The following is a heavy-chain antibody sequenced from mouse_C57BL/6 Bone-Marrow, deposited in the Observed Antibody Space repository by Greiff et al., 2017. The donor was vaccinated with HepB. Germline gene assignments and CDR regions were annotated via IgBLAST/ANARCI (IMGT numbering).Heavy chain of an antibody. CDR2: ISSGGSYT. J-gene: IGHJ4*01. CDR3: ASPYYYGSLYAMDY. Sequence: DVKLVESGGDLVKPGGSLKLSCAASGFTFSSYGMSWVRQTPDKRLEWVATISSGGSYTYYPDSVKGRFTISRDNAKNTLYLQMSSLKSEDTAMYYCASPYYYGSLYAMDYWGQGTSVTVSS. CDR1: GFTFSSYG. V-gene: IGHV5-6*02. D-gene: IGHD1-1*01.